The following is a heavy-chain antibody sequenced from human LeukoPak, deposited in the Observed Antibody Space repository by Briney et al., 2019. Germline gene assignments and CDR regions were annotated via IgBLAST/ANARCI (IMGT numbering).Heavy chain of an antibody. CDR3: AREPTVTNAFDI. J-gene: IGHJ3*02. Sequence: PSETLSPTCTVSGGSISSYYWSWIRQPPGKGLEWIGYIYYSGSTNYNPSLKSRVTISVDTSKNQFSLKLSSVTAADTAVYYCAREPTVTNAFDIWGQGTMVTVFS. D-gene: IGHD4-17*01. V-gene: IGHV4-59*01. CDR1: GGSISSYY. CDR2: IYYSGST.